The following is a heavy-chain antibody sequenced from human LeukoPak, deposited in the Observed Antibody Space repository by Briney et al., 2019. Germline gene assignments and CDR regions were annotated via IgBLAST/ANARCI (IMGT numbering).Heavy chain of an antibody. J-gene: IGHJ4*02. CDR1: GFTFSSYE. CDR3: ARLSGSYYYFDY. CDR2: ISSSGSTI. V-gene: IGHV3-48*03. D-gene: IGHD1-26*01. Sequence: GGSLRLSCAASGFTFSSYEMNWVRQAPGKGLEWVSYISSSGSTIYYADSVKGRFTISRDNAKNSLYLQMNSLRAEDTAAYYCARLSGSYYYFDYWGQGTLVTVSS.